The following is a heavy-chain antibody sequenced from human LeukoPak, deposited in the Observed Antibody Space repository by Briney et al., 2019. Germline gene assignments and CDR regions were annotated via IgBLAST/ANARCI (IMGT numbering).Heavy chain of an antibody. D-gene: IGHD3-22*01. CDR2: IYYSGST. Sequence: KTSETLSLTCTVSGGSISSYYWSWIRQPPGKGLEWIGYIYYSGSTNYNPSLKSRVTISVDTSKNQFSLKLSSVTAADTAAYYCARARLRVYSIVVEFDYWGQGSLVTVSS. CDR1: GGSISSYY. J-gene: IGHJ4*02. V-gene: IGHV4-59*12. CDR3: ARARLRVYSIVVEFDY.